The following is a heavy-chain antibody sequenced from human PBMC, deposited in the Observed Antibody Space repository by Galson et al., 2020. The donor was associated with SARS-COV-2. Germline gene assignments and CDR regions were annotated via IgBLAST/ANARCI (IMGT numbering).Heavy chain of an antibody. J-gene: IGHJ4*02. V-gene: IGHV3-30*04. D-gene: IGHD6-13*01. CDR1: GFTFSSSA. CDR3: ARETDDYTSSWYDY. CDR2: ISYDGTTR. Sequence: GGSLRLSCRASGFTFSSSAMHWVRQALGKGLEWVAIISYDGTTRYNLDSVKGRFTISRDNSKNTLYLQMDSLTTDDTAFYYCARETDDYTSSWYDYWGQGTLVTVSS.